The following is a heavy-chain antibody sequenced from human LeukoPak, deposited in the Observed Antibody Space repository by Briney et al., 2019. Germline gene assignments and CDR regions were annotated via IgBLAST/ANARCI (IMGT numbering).Heavy chain of an antibody. J-gene: IGHJ5*01. V-gene: IGHV3-23*01. CDR2: ISGSATGHIT. CDR3: ANHRSAFEF. Sequence: GGSLRLSCAASGLPFSTYGMSWVRQSPGKGLEWVSAISGSATGHITNYADSVKGRFTISRDNDKNTLYLQMNSLIVKDTAVYYCANHRSAFEFWGHGTLVTVSS. CDR1: GLPFSTYG.